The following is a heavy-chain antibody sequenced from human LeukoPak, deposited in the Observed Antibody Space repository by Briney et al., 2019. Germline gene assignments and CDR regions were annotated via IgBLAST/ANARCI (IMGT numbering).Heavy chain of an antibody. CDR3: ARDQFLLGYCSGGRGCRRAYYFDY. CDR2: INPSGGST. J-gene: IGHJ4*02. D-gene: IGHD2-15*01. CDR1: GYTFTSYY. V-gene: IGHV1-46*01. Sequence: GASVKVSCKASGYTFTSYYMHWVRQAPGQGLEWMGIINPSGGSTSYAQKFQGRITMTRDTSTSTVYMELSSLRSEDTAVYYCARDQFLLGYCSGGRGCRRAYYFDYWGQGTLVTVSS.